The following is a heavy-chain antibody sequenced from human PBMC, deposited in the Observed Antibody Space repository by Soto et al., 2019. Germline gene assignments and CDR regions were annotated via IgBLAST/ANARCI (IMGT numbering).Heavy chain of an antibody. V-gene: IGHV4-4*07. Sequence: PSETLSLTCTVSGGSISSYYWSWIRQPAGKGLEWIGRIYTSGSTNYNPSLKSRVTMSVDTSKNQFSLQLSSVTAADTAVYYCARGGGEQNYYYGMDVWGQGTTVTVSS. CDR3: ARGGGEQNYYYGMDV. J-gene: IGHJ6*02. CDR2: IYTSGST. D-gene: IGHD3-16*01. CDR1: GGSISSYY.